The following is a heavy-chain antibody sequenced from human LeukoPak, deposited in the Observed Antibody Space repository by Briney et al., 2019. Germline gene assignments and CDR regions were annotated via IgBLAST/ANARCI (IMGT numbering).Heavy chain of an antibody. CDR1: GGSINSYY. J-gene: IGHJ4*01. Sequence: SETLSLTCTVSGGSINSYYWSWIRQPPGKGLEWIGYIYYSGSTNYNPSLKSRVTISRDTSKNEFSLKLRSVTAADTAVYYCTSGGMVSGDYWGHGTLVTVSS. D-gene: IGHD2-8*01. CDR2: IYYSGST. CDR3: TSGGMVSGDY. V-gene: IGHV4-59*01.